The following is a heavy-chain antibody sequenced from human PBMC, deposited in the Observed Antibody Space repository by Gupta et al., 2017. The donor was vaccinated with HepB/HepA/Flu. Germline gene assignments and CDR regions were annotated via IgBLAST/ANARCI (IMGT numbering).Heavy chain of an antibody. V-gene: IGHV4-59*01. CDR3: ARGYYYTNMDV. J-gene: IGHJ6*03. CDR2: IYYRGST. Sequence: QVQLQESGPGPVKASETLSLSCTVSGGSLSSYYWSWLRQPPGKGLEWIGHIYYRGSTNYNPSLKSRVTISLDTSKKQFSLWLTSVTAADTGIYYCARGYYYTNMDVWGKGTTVTVSS. CDR1: GGSLSSYY.